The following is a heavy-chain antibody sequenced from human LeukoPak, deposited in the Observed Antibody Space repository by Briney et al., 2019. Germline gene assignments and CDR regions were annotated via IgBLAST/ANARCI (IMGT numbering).Heavy chain of an antibody. Sequence: PSETLSLTCTVSGGSISSGDYYWSWIRQPPGKGLEWIGYIYYSGSTYYNPSLKSRVTISVDTSKNQFSLKLSSVTAADTAVYYCARDRSYYDSSGPSLGYWGQGTLVTVSS. D-gene: IGHD3-22*01. CDR3: ARDRSYYDSSGPSLGY. V-gene: IGHV4-30-4*01. CDR2: IYYSGST. CDR1: GGSISSGDYY. J-gene: IGHJ4*02.